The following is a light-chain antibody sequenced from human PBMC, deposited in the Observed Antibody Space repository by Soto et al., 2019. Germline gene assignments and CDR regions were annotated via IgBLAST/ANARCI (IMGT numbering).Light chain of an antibody. V-gene: IGKV1-9*01. Sequence: DIQLTHSPSFVSASVGDRVTITCRASQGINIYLVWYQQKPGKAPKLLIYAASTLQSGVPSRFSGSGSGTEFSLTISSLQPEDFATYYCQQLNSYPITFGQGTRLEIK. CDR1: QGINIY. CDR2: AAS. CDR3: QQLNSYPIT. J-gene: IGKJ5*01.